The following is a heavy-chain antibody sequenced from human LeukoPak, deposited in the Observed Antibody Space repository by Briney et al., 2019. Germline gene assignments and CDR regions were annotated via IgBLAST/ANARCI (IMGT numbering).Heavy chain of an antibody. D-gene: IGHD2-2*01. Sequence: PSETLSLTCAVYGGSFSGYYWSWIRQPPGKGLEWIGEINHSGSTNYNASLKSRVTISVDTSKNQISLKLSSVTAADTAVYYCARGKDIVVVPAAMGLDYYYYYGMDVWGQGTTVTVSS. CDR2: INHSGST. J-gene: IGHJ6*02. V-gene: IGHV4-34*01. CDR1: GGSFSGYY. CDR3: ARGKDIVVVPAAMGLDYYYYYGMDV.